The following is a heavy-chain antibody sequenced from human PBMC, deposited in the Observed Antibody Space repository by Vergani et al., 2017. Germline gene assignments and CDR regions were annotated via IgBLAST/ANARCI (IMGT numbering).Heavy chain of an antibody. J-gene: IGHJ5*02. CDR1: FNSIRNLY. V-gene: IGHV4-59*11. Sequence: QVQLQESGPGLVKSSETLSLTCSVSFNSIRNLYCNWIRQPPGKGLEWIGSIHYSENTNYNPSLKTRVTISVDTSKNQFSLTLTSVTAADTAVYYCGRVADFYGLGSRLLDLWGQGILVTVSS. CDR2: IHYSENT. CDR3: GRVADFYGLGSRLLDL. D-gene: IGHD3-10*01.